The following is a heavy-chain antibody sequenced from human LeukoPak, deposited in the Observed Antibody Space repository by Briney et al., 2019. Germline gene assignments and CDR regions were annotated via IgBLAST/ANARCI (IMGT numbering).Heavy chain of an antibody. D-gene: IGHD2-21*02. CDR3: ARGVVTAYAAFDS. CDR1: GFIFSRYT. Sequence: PGRSLRLSCAASGFIFSRYTLHWVRQAPGKGLEWVSMISFDGSTKDYADSVKGRVTISRDNSKNTLDLQMTSLRTEDTAVYYCARGVVTAYAAFDSWGQGTLVTVSS. J-gene: IGHJ4*02. V-gene: IGHV3-30-3*01. CDR2: ISFDGSTK.